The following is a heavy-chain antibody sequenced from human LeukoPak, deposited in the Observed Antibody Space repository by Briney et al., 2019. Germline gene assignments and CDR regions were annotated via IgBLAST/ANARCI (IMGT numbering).Heavy chain of an antibody. CDR2: ISGRGGST. J-gene: IGHJ3*01. D-gene: IGHD3-22*01. CDR3: ARDIRESDSSGYYPDDAFDV. V-gene: IGHV3-23*01. Sequence: GGSLRLSCAASGFSFSNYALSWVRQAPGKGLEWVSVISGRGGSTYYADSVKGRFTISRDNSKNTLYLQMNSLRAEDTAVYYCARDIRESDSSGYYPDDAFDVWGQGTMVTVSS. CDR1: GFSFSNYA.